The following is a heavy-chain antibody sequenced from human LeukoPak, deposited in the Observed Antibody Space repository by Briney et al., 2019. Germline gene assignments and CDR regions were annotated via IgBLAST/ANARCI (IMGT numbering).Heavy chain of an antibody. CDR2: ISWNSGSI. J-gene: IGHJ4*02. V-gene: IGHV3-9*01. CDR3: AKFLKPYSYSSGWYFDY. Sequence: GGSLRLSCAASGFTFDDYAMHWVRQAPGKGLEWVSGISWNSGSIGYADSVKGRFTISRGNAKNSLYLQMNSLRAEDTALYYCAKFLKPYSYSSGWYFDYWGQGTLVTVSS. D-gene: IGHD6-19*01. CDR1: GFTFDDYA.